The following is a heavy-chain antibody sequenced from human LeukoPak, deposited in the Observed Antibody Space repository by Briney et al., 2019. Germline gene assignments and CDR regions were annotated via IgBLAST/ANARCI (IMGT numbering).Heavy chain of an antibody. CDR1: GYTFTSYD. V-gene: IGHV1-8*01. J-gene: IGHJ4*02. D-gene: IGHD3-10*01. CDR2: MNPNSGNT. CDR3: ATDNYYGSGSNYRAFDY. Sequence: ASVKVSCKASGYTFTSYDINWVRQATGQGLEWMGWMNPNSGNTGYAQKFQGRVTMTEDTSTDTAYMELSSLRSEDTAVYYCATDNYYGSGSNYRAFDYWGQGTLVTVPS.